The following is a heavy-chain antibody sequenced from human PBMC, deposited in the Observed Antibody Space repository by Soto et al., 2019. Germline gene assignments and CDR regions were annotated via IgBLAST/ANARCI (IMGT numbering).Heavy chain of an antibody. CDR2: IIPIFGKV. Sequence: QVQLLQSGAEVKKPGSSVRVSCEASGGTFRTYAISWVRQAPGQGLEWMGEIIPIFGKVNYAQKFQGRVTITAEESTTTVYMDLSSLTSEDTAVYYCAKGAVAGTPTSYYYYGMDVWGQGTTVTVS. V-gene: IGHV1-69*12. CDR1: GGTFRTYA. CDR3: AKGAVAGTPTSYYYYGMDV. D-gene: IGHD6-19*01. J-gene: IGHJ6*02.